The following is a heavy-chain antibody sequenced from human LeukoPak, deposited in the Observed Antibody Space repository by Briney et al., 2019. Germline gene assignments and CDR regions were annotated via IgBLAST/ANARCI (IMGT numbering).Heavy chain of an antibody. J-gene: IGHJ4*02. CDR2: IIPIFGTA. CDR1: GGTFSSYA. Sequence: ASVKVSCKASGGTFSSYAISWVRQAPGQGLEWMGGIIPIFGTANYAQKFQGRVTITTDESTSTAYMELSSLRSEDTAVYYCAILAMVRGVTGNLPFDYWGQGTLVTVSS. V-gene: IGHV1-69*05. D-gene: IGHD3-10*01. CDR3: AILAMVRGVTGNLPFDY.